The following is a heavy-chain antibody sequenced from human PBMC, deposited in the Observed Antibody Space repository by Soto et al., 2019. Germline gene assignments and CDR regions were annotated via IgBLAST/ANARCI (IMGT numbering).Heavy chain of an antibody. V-gene: IGHV4-30-2*02. J-gene: IGHJ4*02. D-gene: IGHD6-19*01. CDR3: ARTSPVAGGFDY. CDR1: GGSISSGGYS. CDR2: MYHSGSI. Sequence: SETLSLTCAVSGGSISSGGYSWSWIRQPPGKGLEWIGYMYHSGSIYYNPSLKSRVTISEDTSQNQISLKLTSVTAADTAIYYCARTSPVAGGFDYWGQGILVTVSS.